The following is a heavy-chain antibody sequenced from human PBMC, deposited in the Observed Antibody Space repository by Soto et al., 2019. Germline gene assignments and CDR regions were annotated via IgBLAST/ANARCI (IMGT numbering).Heavy chain of an antibody. V-gene: IGHV1-8*01. Sequence: ASVKVSCKASGYTFTSYDINWVRQATGQGLEWMGWMNPNSGNTGYAQKFQGRVTMARNTSISTAYMELSSLRAEDTAVYYCARVDRLVRYKRDYYGMDVWGQGTTVTVSS. CDR3: ARVDRLVRYKRDYYGMDV. CDR1: GYTFTSYD. J-gene: IGHJ6*02. D-gene: IGHD3-10*01. CDR2: MNPNSGNT.